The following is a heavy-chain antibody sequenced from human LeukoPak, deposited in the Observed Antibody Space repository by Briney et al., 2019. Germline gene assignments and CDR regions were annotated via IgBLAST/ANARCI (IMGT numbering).Heavy chain of an antibody. J-gene: IGHJ4*02. D-gene: IGHD5-24*01. CDR3: ARGEQDMATMSIDY. CDR1: GFTFSSYS. CDR2: SSSGSSTI. Sequence: GGSLRLSCAASGFTFSSYSMNWVRQAPGKGLEWVSYSSSGSSTIYYADSVKGRFAISRNNAKSSLYLQMNSLRAEDTAVYYCARGEQDMATMSIDYWGQGTLVTVSS. V-gene: IGHV3-48*01.